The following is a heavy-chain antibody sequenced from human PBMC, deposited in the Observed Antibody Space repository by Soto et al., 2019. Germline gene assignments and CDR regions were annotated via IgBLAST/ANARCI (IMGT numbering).Heavy chain of an antibody. CDR3: AKARSIAAYQTPDFDY. Sequence: EVQLLESGGGLVQPGGALRLSCATSGFSFSTYAMTWVRQAPGKGLEWVSGISGSGGGTYYTDSVKGGFTISRDNSKSTLYLQMNSLRVEDAAVYFCAKARSIAAYQTPDFDYWGQGTLVTVSS. CDR1: GFSFSTYA. V-gene: IGHV3-23*01. CDR2: ISGSGGGT. J-gene: IGHJ4*02. D-gene: IGHD6-6*01.